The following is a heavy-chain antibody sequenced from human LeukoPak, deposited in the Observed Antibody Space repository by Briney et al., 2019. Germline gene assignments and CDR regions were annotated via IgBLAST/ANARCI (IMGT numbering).Heavy chain of an antibody. Sequence: GSLRLSCAASGFNFSSYGMHWVRQAPGKGLEWVAVISYDGSNKYYADSVKGRFTISRDNSKNTLYLQMNSLRAEDTAVYYCAKDLYGSGPHWGQGTLVTVSS. D-gene: IGHD3-10*01. CDR1: GFNFSSYG. J-gene: IGHJ4*02. V-gene: IGHV3-30*18. CDR3: AKDLYGSGPH. CDR2: ISYDGSNK.